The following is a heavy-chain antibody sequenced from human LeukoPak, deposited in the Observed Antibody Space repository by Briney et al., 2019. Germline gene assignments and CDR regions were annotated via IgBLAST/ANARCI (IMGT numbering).Heavy chain of an antibody. D-gene: IGHD5-18*01. CDR2: ISSSGSTI. CDR3: ARVSRPNSYGYNPLDY. CDR1: GFTFSDYY. Sequence: PGGSLRLSCAASGFTFSDYYMSWIRQAPGKGLEWVSYISSSGSTIYCADSVKGRFTISRDNAKNSLYLQMNSLRAEDTAVYYCARVSRPNSYGYNPLDYWGQGTLVTVSS. J-gene: IGHJ4*02. V-gene: IGHV3-11*01.